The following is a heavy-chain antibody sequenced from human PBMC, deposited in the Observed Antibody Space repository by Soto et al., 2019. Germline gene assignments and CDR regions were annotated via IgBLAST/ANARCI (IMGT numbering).Heavy chain of an antibody. Sequence: SETLSLTCAVYGGSFSGYYWSWIRQPPGKGLEWIGEINHSGSTNYNPSLKSRVTISVDTSKNQFSLKLSSVTAADTAVYYCATWARDSSGYQRNWFDPWGQGTLVTVSS. CDR2: INHSGST. J-gene: IGHJ5*02. CDR1: GGSFSGYY. CDR3: ATWARDSSGYQRNWFDP. D-gene: IGHD3-22*01. V-gene: IGHV4-34*01.